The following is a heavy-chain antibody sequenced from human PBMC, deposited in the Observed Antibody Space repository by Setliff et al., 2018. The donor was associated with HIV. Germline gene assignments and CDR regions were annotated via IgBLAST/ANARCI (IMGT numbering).Heavy chain of an antibody. D-gene: IGHD6-6*01. CDR2: INHSGSP. J-gene: IGHJ4*02. CDR3: ARSPGRGLAASIAPFFDY. V-gene: IGHV4-34*01. Sequence: ASETLSLTCAVYGGSFSGYYWTWIRQPPGKGLEWIGEINHSGSPKYNPSLKSRVTVSVDTSKNQFSLKLSSVTAADTAVYYCARSPGRGLAASIAPFFDYWGQGTLVTVSS. CDR1: GGSFSGYY.